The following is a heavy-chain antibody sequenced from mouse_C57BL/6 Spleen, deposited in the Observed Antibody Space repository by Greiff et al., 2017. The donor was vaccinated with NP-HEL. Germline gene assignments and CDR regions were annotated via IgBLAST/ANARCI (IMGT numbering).Heavy chain of an antibody. Sequence: QVQLQQSGAELVRPGTSVKVSCKASGYAFTNYLIEWVKQRPGQGLEWIGVINPGSGGTNYNEKFKGKATLTADKSSSTAYMQLSSLISEDSAVYFCARSAITTVVAPYWYFDVWGTGTTVTVSS. J-gene: IGHJ1*03. CDR3: ARSAITTVVAPYWYFDV. D-gene: IGHD1-1*01. CDR1: GYAFTNYL. V-gene: IGHV1-54*01. CDR2: INPGSGGT.